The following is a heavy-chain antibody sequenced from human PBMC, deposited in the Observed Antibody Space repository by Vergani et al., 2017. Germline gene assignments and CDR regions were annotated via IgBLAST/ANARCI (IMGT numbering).Heavy chain of an antibody. CDR1: GFTVSSNY. CDR3: AREPSIGIQTSCAFDI. D-gene: IGHD5-18*01. V-gene: IGHV3-66*02. J-gene: IGHJ3*02. Sequence: EVQLVESGGGLAQPGGSLRLSCAASGFTVSSNYMSWVRQAQGKGLEWVSVIYSGGSTYYADSVKGRFTISRDNSKNTLYLQMNSLRAEDTAVYYCAREPSIGIQTSCAFDIWGQGTMVTVSS. CDR2: IYSGGST.